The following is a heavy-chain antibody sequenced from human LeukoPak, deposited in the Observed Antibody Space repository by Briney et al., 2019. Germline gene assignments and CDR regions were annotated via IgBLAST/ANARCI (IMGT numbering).Heavy chain of an antibody. J-gene: IGHJ4*02. Sequence: PGGSLRLSCAAFGFTVSVNCMSWVRQAPGKGLECVSVIYSGGNTYYADSVKGRFTISRDNSKNTLYLQMNSLRAEDTAVYYCARKTDSGGQGDYWGPGTLVTVSS. CDR2: IYSGGNT. CDR1: GFTVSVNC. V-gene: IGHV3-66*01. CDR3: ARKTDSGGQGDY. D-gene: IGHD3-22*01.